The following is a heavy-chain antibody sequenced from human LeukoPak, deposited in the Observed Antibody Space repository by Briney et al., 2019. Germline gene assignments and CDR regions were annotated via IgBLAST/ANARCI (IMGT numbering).Heavy chain of an antibody. D-gene: IGHD3-9*01. CDR2: IWYDGSDK. J-gene: IGHJ4*02. V-gene: IGHV3-33*01. CDR1: GFSFSSYD. Sequence: GGSLRLSCVASGFSFSSYDMHWVRQAPGKGLEWVAIIWYDGSDKYYGDSVRGRFTVSRDNLKNTLYLQMNTLRAEDTAVYYCARDLNREDFDYWGQGALDVVSS. CDR3: ARDLNREDFDY.